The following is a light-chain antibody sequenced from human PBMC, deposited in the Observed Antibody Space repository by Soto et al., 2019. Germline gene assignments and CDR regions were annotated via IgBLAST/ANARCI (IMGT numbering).Light chain of an antibody. CDR1: QGISSY. J-gene: IGKJ1*01. V-gene: IGKV1-9*01. Sequence: DIQLTQSPSFLSASVGDRVTITCRASQGISSYLAWYQQKPGKAPKLLIYAASTLQSGVPSRFSGSGSGTEFTITISSLQPEDFATYYCQQLNSYPSWTFGQGTKVEIK. CDR3: QQLNSYPSWT. CDR2: AAS.